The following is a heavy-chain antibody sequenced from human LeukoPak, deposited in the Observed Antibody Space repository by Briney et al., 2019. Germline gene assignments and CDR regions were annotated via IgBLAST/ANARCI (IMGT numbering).Heavy chain of an antibody. J-gene: IGHJ4*02. CDR1: GFTFRSFA. Sequence: PGGSLRLSCAASGFTFRSFAMNWVRQAPGKGLECVSAISGGGDFTKYADSVKGRFTISRDNSKNTLYLQMNSLRAEDTAVYYCARESGSYFLDYWGQGTLVTVSS. CDR3: ARESGSYFLDY. V-gene: IGHV3-23*01. CDR2: ISGGGDFT. D-gene: IGHD1-26*01.